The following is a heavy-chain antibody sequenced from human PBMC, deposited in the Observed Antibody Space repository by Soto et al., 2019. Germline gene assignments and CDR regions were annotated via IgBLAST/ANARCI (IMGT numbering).Heavy chain of an antibody. D-gene: IGHD2-15*01. V-gene: IGHV1-46*01. Sequence: QVQLVQSGAEVKKPGASVKVSCKTSGYIFTAYSMHWVRQAPGQGLEWMGVVNPSGGSAHYAQSFECRVTLTRDTSTSKFYMELSSLRSEDTAVYYCAREENCRGGTCYSEYFHHWGQGTLVTDSS. CDR2: VNPSGGSA. J-gene: IGHJ1*01. CDR3: AREENCRGGTCYSEYFHH. CDR1: GYIFTAYS.